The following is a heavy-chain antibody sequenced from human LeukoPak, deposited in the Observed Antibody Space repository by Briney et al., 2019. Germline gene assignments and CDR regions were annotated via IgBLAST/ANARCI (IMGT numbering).Heavy chain of an antibody. CDR1: GYTFTKYA. Sequence: GSSVTVSCKACGYTFTKYALHWVRQAAGKRREWMGWTNGATGNTRFSQDFQGRLTITIDTSASTAYMELSSLRSEDTAVYYCARSPGGNARTWLDYWGQGTLVTVSS. CDR3: ARSPGGNARTWLDY. V-gene: IGHV1-3*02. CDR2: TNGATGNT. D-gene: IGHD4-23*01. J-gene: IGHJ4*02.